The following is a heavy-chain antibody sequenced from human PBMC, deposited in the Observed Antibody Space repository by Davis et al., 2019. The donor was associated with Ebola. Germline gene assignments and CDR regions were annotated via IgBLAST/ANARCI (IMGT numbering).Heavy chain of an antibody. D-gene: IGHD2-21*01. CDR3: ARLWQNLPRCLDF. CDR2: VYDSGNT. J-gene: IGHJ4*02. V-gene: IGHV4-39*01. CDR1: GDSVNSRHYS. Sequence: MPSETLSLTCTVSGDSVNSRHYSWVWIRQSPGKGLEWIGSVYDSGNTQYNPSLKSRATISVDTSKNEFSLKMISVTAADTAVYYCARLWQNLPRCLDFWGQGTRVTVSS.